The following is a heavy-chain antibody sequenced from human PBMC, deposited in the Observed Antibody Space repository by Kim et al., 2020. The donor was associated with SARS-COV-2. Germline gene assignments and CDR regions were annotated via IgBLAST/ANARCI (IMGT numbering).Heavy chain of an antibody. V-gene: IGHV3-30-3*01. CDR2: ISYDGSNK. D-gene: IGHD5-12*01. CDR1: GFTFSSYA. J-gene: IGHJ4*02. CDR3: ARGRSGYSHFDY. Sequence: GGSLRLSCAASGFTFSSYAMHWVRQAPGKGLEWVAVISYDGSNKYYADSVKGRFTISRDNSKNTLYLQMNSLRAEDTAVYYCARGRSGYSHFDYWGQGNL.